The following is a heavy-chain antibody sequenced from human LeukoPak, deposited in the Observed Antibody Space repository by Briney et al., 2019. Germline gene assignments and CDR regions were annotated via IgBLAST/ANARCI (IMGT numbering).Heavy chain of an antibody. V-gene: IGHV3-33*08. Sequence: GGSLRLSCAASGFTFSSYSMNWVRQAPGKGLEWVAVIWYDGSNKYYADSVKGRFTISRDNSKNTLYLQMNSLRAEDTAVYYCARETIAAAGRCFDYWGQGTLVTVSS. D-gene: IGHD6-13*01. CDR1: GFTFSSYS. CDR2: IWYDGSNK. CDR3: ARETIAAAGRCFDY. J-gene: IGHJ4*02.